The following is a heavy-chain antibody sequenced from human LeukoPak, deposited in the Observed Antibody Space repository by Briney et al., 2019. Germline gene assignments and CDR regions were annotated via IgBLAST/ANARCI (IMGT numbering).Heavy chain of an antibody. J-gene: IGHJ4*02. CDR2: ISSSSSYI. CDR3: TTDAEGIVGATGVDY. Sequence: GGSLRLSCAASGFTFSSYSMNWVRQAPGKGLEWVSSISSSSSYIYYADSVKGRFTISRDNAKNSLYLQMNSLRAEDTAVYYCTTDAEGIVGATGVDYWGQGTLVTVSS. CDR1: GFTFSSYS. D-gene: IGHD1-26*01. V-gene: IGHV3-21*03.